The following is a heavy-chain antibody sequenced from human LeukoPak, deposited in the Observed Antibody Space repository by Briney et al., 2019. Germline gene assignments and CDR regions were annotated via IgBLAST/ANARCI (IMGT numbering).Heavy chain of an antibody. CDR1: GYTFTAYY. CDR3: ARDLAWGAFDY. D-gene: IGHD7-27*01. Sequence: ASVKVSCKASGYTFTAYYIHWVRQAPGQGLEWMGLINPNTGVTKFAQKFYGRVTMSRDTSISTAYMELNRLTSDDTAVYYCARDLAWGAFDYWGQGTLVTVSS. J-gene: IGHJ4*02. V-gene: IGHV1-2*02. CDR2: INPNTGVT.